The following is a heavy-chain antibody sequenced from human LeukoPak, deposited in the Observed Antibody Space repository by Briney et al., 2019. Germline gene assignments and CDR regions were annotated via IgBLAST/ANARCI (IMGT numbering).Heavy chain of an antibody. V-gene: IGHV3-30*18. CDR1: GFTFSSYG. J-gene: IGHJ2*01. Sequence: TGGSLRLSCAASGFTFSSYGMHWVRQAPGKGLEWLAVISYDGNNKYYADSVKGRFTISRDYSKNTLYLQMNSLRAEDTAVYYCAKDHSSSPRAFDLWGRGTLVTVSS. CDR2: ISYDGNNK. D-gene: IGHD6-13*01. CDR3: AKDHSSSPRAFDL.